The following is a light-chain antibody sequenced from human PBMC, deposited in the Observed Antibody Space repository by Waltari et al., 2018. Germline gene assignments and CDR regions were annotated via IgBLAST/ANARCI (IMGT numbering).Light chain of an antibody. CDR1: QIVGTS. CDR3: QQYDDWPRT. CDR2: RAS. V-gene: IGKV3-15*01. J-gene: IGKJ1*01. Sequence: EIAMTQSPASLSVSPGARVTLSCRASQIVGTSLAWYQQRPGRAPRLLVYRASTRASDIPARFSGSGSGTDFTLSISTLQSEDFAVYYCQQYDDWPRTFGQGTKVEIK.